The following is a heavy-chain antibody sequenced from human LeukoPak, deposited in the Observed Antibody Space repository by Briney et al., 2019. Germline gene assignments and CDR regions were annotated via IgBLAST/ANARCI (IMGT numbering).Heavy chain of an antibody. D-gene: IGHD3-22*01. CDR1: GYTLTELS. Sequence: ASVKVSCKVSGYTLTELSMHWVRQAPGKGLEWMGGFDPEDGETIYAQKFQGRVTMTEDTSTDTAYMELSSLRSEDTAVYYCATYYESSGYTDAFDIWGQGTMVTVSS. J-gene: IGHJ3*02. CDR3: ATYYESSGYTDAFDI. V-gene: IGHV1-24*01. CDR2: FDPEDGET.